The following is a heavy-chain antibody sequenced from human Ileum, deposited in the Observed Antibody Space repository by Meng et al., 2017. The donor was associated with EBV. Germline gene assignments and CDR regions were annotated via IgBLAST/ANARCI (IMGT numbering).Heavy chain of an antibody. CDR2: VVYSGTT. V-gene: IGHV4-39*01. CDR3: ARHHHSPTFDY. D-gene: IGHD1-14*01. J-gene: IGHJ4*02. Sequence: QLQLQESGPGLVKPSETLPLTCTVSGGSISSSSYYWAWIRQPPGEGLEWIGSVVYSGTTYCTSSLKSRVSISVDTSKNQFSLKLSSVTAADTAVYYCARHHHSPTFDYWGQGTLVTVSS. CDR1: GGSISSSSYY.